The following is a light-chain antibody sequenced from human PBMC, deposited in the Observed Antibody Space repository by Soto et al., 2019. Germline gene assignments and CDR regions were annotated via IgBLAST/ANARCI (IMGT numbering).Light chain of an antibody. J-gene: IGKJ1*01. CDR3: QQYGDSPRT. Sequence: EIVLTQSPGILSLSPGERATLSCRASQSVSSNSLAWYQQTPGQAPRLLIYSTSIRATGIPDRFSGSGSGRDFTLTISRLEPEDFTVYHCQQYGDSPRTFGQGTKVDI. CDR2: STS. CDR1: QSVSSNS. V-gene: IGKV3-20*01.